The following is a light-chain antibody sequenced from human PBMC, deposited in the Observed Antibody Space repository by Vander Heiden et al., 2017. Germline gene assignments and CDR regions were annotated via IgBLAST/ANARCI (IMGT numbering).Light chain of an antibody. CDR2: DVS. J-gene: IGLJ2*01. V-gene: IGLV2-14*03. CDR1: SSDVGGYNY. CDR3: TSYTSRTTWV. Sequence: QSALTQPAPVSGSPGPSITISCTGTSSDVGGYNYVSWYQQHPGKAPKVMIYDVSNRPSGVSNRFSGSKSGNTASLTISGLQAEDEADYYCTSYTSRTTWVFGGGTKLTVL.